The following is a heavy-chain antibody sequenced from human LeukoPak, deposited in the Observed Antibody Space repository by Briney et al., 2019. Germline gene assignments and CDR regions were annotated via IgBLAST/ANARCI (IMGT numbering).Heavy chain of an antibody. CDR1: GYTFTGYY. Sequence: ASVKVSCKASGYTFTGYYMHWVRQAPGQGLEWMGWISAYNGNTNYAQKLQGRVTTTTDTSTSTAYMELRSLRSDDTAVYYCARGGPYDILTNWGQGTLVTVSS. J-gene: IGHJ4*02. CDR2: ISAYNGNT. V-gene: IGHV1-18*04. D-gene: IGHD3-9*01. CDR3: ARGGPYDILTN.